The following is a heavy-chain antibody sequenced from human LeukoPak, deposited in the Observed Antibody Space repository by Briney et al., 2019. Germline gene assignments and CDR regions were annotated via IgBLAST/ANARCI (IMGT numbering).Heavy chain of an antibody. CDR2: IIPIVGPA. D-gene: IGHD3-16*01. CDR3: TTRACHAGGCSSSFYYYYGLHF. J-gene: IGHJ6*02. Sequence: SVKVSCKASGNSISNYAVSWVRQAPGQAFEWKGGIIPIVGPADYAQKFQGRVTITADQSTSTTYMALSSLKSEDTATYYCTTRACHAGGCSSSFYYYYGLHFWGQGTTVSVSS. V-gene: IGHV1-69*01. CDR1: GNSISNYA.